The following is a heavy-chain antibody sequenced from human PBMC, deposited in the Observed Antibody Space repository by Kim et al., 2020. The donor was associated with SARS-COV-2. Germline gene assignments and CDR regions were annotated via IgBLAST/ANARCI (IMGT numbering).Heavy chain of an antibody. CDR2: FDPEDAET. Sequence: ASVKVSCKVSGYTLPELSMHWVRQAPGKGLEWMGGFDPEDAETIYAQKFQGRVTMTEDTSTDTAYMELSSLRSEDTAVYYCATAFALSSAPAAAGPDYYYYYGRDVWGQGTTVTVSS. CDR1: GYTLPELS. D-gene: IGHD6-13*01. CDR3: ATAFALSSAPAAAGPDYYYYYGRDV. V-gene: IGHV1-24*01. J-gene: IGHJ6*02.